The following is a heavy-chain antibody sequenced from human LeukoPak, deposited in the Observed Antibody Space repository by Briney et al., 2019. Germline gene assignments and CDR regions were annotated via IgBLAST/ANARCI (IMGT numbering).Heavy chain of an antibody. CDR1: GGTFSSYA. J-gene: IGHJ4*02. CDR3: ARDTRYYDSRGYYRGGLDY. V-gene: IGHV1-69*06. CDR2: IIPIFGTA. D-gene: IGHD3-22*01. Sequence: SVKVSCKASGGTFSSYAISWVRQAPGQGLEWMGGIIPIFGTANYAQKFQGRVTITADKSTSTAYMELSSLRSEDTAVYYCARDTRYYDSRGYYRGGLDYWGQGTLVTVSS.